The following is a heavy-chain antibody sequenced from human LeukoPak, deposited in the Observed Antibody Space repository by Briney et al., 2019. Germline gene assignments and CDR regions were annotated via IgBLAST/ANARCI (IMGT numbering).Heavy chain of an antibody. CDR3: ARGVHALGY. CDR2: ISYDATKQ. CDR1: GFTFTDYP. J-gene: IGHJ4*02. D-gene: IGHD2-2*01. Sequence: GGSLRLSCAASGFTFTDYPMFWVRLSPAKGLEWVSSISYDATKQDYTDSVKGRFTISRDDSESTVFLQMNSLRPEDTAVYYCARGVHALGYWGLGTQVIVSS. V-gene: IGHV3-30-3*01.